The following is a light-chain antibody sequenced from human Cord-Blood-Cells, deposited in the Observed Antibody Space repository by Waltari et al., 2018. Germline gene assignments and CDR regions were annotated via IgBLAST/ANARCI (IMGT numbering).Light chain of an antibody. V-gene: IGKV2-29*02. J-gene: IGKJ1*01. Sequence: DIVMTQTPLSLSVTPGQPASISCKSSQSLLHSDGKTYLYWYLQKPGQSPQLLIYEVSIRFSGVPDRFSGSGSGTDFTLKISRVEAEDVGVYYCMQGIHPRAFGQGTKVEIK. CDR2: EVS. CDR3: MQGIHPRA. CDR1: QSLLHSDGKTY.